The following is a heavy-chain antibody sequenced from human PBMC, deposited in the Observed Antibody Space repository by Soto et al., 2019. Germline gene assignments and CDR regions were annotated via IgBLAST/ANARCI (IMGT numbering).Heavy chain of an antibody. D-gene: IGHD3-3*01. V-gene: IGHV3-33*08. J-gene: IGHJ4*02. CDR2: IRNDGSTK. Sequence: PGGSLRLSCAASGFTFSSHWMHWVRQAPGKGLVWAAGIRNDGSTKYYADSVKGRFTISRDNSKNTLYLQMNSLRAEDTAVYYCAREVTIFGVVIDYWGQGTLVTVSS. CDR1: GFTFSSHW. CDR3: AREVTIFGVVIDY.